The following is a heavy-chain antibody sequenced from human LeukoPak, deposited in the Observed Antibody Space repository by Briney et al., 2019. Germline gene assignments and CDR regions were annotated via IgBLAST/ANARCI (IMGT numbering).Heavy chain of an antibody. V-gene: IGHV3-23*01. CDR3: VRDQYDTWSRRGNFDS. D-gene: IGHD3-3*01. J-gene: IGHJ4*02. CDR1: GFRFSTYS. CDR2: VLGSGDST. Sequence: GGSLRLSCAASGFRFSTYSMNWVRQVPGKGLEWVSFVLGSGDSTDYADSVKGRFTISRDNSNNILYLQMNSLRVEDTAVFYCVRDQYDTWSRRGNFDSWGQGTLVIVSS.